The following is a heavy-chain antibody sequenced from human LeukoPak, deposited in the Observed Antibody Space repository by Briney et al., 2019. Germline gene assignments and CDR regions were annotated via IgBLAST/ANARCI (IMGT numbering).Heavy chain of an antibody. J-gene: IGHJ4*02. CDR1: GGSISSGGYY. V-gene: IGHV4-30-2*01. CDR3: ARDRPGGSSLDY. Sequence: ASETLSLTCTVSGGSISSGGYYWSWIRQPPGKGLEWIGDIYHSGSTYYNPSLKSRVTISVDRSKNQFSLKLSSVTAADTAVYYCARDRPGGSSLDYWGQGTLVTVSS. D-gene: IGHD6-13*01. CDR2: IYHSGST.